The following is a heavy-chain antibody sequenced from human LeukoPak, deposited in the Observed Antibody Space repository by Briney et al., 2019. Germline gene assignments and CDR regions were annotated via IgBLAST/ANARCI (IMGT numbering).Heavy chain of an antibody. CDR2: ISSSSSTT. CDR3: AKSLIDFWSGYYRFDP. V-gene: IGHV3-48*01. J-gene: IGHJ5*02. D-gene: IGHD3-3*01. Sequence: PGGSLRLSCAASGFTFSSYSMNWVRQAPGKGLEWVSYISSSSSTTYYADSVKGRFTISRDNSKNTLYLQMNSLRAEDTAVYYCAKSLIDFWSGYYRFDPWGQGTLVTVSS. CDR1: GFTFSSYS.